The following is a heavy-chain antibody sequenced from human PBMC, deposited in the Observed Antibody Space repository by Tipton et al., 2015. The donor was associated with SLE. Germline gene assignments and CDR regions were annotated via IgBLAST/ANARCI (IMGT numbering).Heavy chain of an antibody. CDR2: ISHSSSTI. Sequence: FLRLSCAASGFIFSSYGMNWVRQAPGKGLEWVAYISHSSSTIYYADSVKGRFTISRVDSEKSLYLQMNSPRAEDTAVYYCARAIGAAWYADYWGQGALVTVSS. V-gene: IGHV3-48*04. J-gene: IGHJ4*02. CDR3: ARAIGAAWYADY. D-gene: IGHD6-13*01. CDR1: GFIFSSYG.